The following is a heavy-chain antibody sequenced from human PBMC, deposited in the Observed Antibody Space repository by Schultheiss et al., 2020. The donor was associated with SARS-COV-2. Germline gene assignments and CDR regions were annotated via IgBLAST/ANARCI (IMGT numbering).Heavy chain of an antibody. CDR1: GFTFSSYG. J-gene: IGHJ6*02. D-gene: IGHD4-17*01. CDR2: ISYDGSNK. Sequence: GGSLRLSCAASGFTFSSYGMHWVRQAPGKGLEWVAVISYDGSNKYYADSVKGRFTISRDNSKNTVYLQMNSLRAEDTAVYYCARGLGAVTTNYYYYYGMDVWGQGTTVTVSS. V-gene: IGHV3-30*03. CDR3: ARGLGAVTTNYYYYYGMDV.